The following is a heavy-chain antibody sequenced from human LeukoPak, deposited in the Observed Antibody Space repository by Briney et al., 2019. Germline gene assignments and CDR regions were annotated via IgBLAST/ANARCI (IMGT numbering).Heavy chain of an antibody. V-gene: IGHV4-59*01. CDR2: IYYSGST. D-gene: IGHD2-2*01. CDR1: GGSLSSYY. CDR3: ARDDTYCSSTSCYWVTDY. Sequence: SETLSLTCTVSGGSLSSYYWSWIRQPPGKGLEWIGYIYYSGSTNYNPSLKSRVTISVDTSKNQFSLKLSSVTAADTAVYYCARDDTYCSSTSCYWVTDYWGQGTLVTVSS. J-gene: IGHJ4*02.